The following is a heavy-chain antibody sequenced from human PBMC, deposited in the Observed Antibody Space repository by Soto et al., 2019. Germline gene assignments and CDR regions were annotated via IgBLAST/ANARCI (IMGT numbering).Heavy chain of an antibody. D-gene: IGHD6-19*01. J-gene: IGHJ4*02. CDR1: GGSISSSSYY. CDR2: IYYSGST. V-gene: IGHV4-39*01. Sequence: SETLSLTCTVSGGSISSSSYYWGWIRQPPGKGLEWIGSIYYSGSTYYNPSLKSRVTISVDTSKNQFSLKLSSVTAADTAVYYCARHIPRDHLGYSSCWYERPFDYWGQGTLVTVAS. CDR3: ARHIPRDHLGYSSCWYERPFDY.